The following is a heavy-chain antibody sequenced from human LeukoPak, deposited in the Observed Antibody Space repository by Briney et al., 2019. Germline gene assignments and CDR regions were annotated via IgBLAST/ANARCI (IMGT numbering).Heavy chain of an antibody. V-gene: IGHV1-2*02. Sequence: GASVKVSCKASGYTFTCYYMHWVRQAPGQGLEWMGWINPNSGGTNYAQKFQGRVTMTRDTSISTAYMELSRLRSDDTAVYYCARVVNRIVGATTHDYWGQGTLVTVSS. J-gene: IGHJ4*02. CDR2: INPNSGGT. CDR3: ARVVNRIVGATTHDY. D-gene: IGHD1-26*01. CDR1: GYTFTCYY.